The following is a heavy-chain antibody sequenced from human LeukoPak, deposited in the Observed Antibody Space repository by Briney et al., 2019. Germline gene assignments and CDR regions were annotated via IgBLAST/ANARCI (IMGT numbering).Heavy chain of an antibody. CDR2: ITGSGDTI. V-gene: IGHV3-48*03. Sequence: PGGSLRLSCSASGFTFSSYEMNWVRQAPGKGLEWISYITGSGDTIYYADSVKGRFTISRDNAKNSLYLQMNSLRAEDTAVYYCARDIKTGTTPFDYWGQGTLVTVSS. J-gene: IGHJ4*02. CDR1: GFTFSSYE. CDR3: ARDIKTGTTPFDY. D-gene: IGHD1-7*01.